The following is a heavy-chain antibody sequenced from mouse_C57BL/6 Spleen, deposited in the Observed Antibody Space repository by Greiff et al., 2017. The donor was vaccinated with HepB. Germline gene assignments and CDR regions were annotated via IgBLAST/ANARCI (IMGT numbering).Heavy chain of an antibody. CDR1: GFTFSSYG. V-gene: IGHV5-6*02. J-gene: IGHJ3*01. Sequence: EVKLVESGGDLVKPGGSLKLSCAASGFTFSSYGMSWVRQTPDKRLEWVATISSGGSYTYYPDSVKGRFTISRDNAKNTLYLQMSSLKSEDTALYYCARQGTREWFAYWGQGTLVTVSA. CDR3: ARQGTREWFAY. CDR2: ISSGGSYT. D-gene: IGHD3-1*01.